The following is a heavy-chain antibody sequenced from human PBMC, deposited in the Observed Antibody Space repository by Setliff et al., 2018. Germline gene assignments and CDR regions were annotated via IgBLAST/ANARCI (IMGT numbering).Heavy chain of an antibody. Sequence: SVKVSCKASGGTFSTYAISWVRQAPGQGLEWMGGIIPIFGTANYAQKFQGRVTITADESTSTAYMELSSLRSEDTAVYYCAREGLPHVGAAFDIWGQGTMVTVSS. CDR1: GGTFSTYA. CDR3: AREGLPHVGAAFDI. D-gene: IGHD5-18*01. CDR2: IIPIFGTA. V-gene: IGHV1-69*13. J-gene: IGHJ3*02.